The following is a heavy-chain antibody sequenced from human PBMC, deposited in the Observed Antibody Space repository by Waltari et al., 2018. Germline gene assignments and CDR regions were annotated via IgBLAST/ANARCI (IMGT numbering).Heavy chain of an antibody. D-gene: IGHD6-19*01. V-gene: IGHV3-21*02. CDR2: ISRSGNYI. Sequence: DVQLVESGGGLVKSGGSLRLSCASSGVTLSTFNMNWVRQPPGKGVEWVSTISRSGNYIYYADSVKGRFTISRNNAKNSLFLHMNSLRGDDTAVYFCAGDGSSSAFHSWGQGTLVTVSS. J-gene: IGHJ1*01. CDR3: AGDGSSSAFHS. CDR1: GVTLSTFN.